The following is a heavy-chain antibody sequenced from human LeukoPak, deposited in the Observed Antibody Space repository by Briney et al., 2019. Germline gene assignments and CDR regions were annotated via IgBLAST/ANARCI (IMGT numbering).Heavy chain of an antibody. Sequence: SETLSLTCTVSGGSISSYYWGWIRQPAGKGLEWIGRIYTSGSTNYNPSLKSRVTMSVDTSKNQFSLKLSSVTAADTAVYYCAREALIKTSYYYGSGSFPFFDYWGQGTLVTVSS. V-gene: IGHV4-4*07. CDR1: GGSISSYY. CDR3: AREALIKTSYYYGSGSFPFFDY. CDR2: IYTSGST. J-gene: IGHJ4*02. D-gene: IGHD3-10*01.